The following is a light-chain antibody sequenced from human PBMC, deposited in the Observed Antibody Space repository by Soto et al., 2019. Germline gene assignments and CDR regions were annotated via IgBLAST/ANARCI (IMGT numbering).Light chain of an antibody. CDR3: MQGTHCPHT. J-gene: IGKJ1*01. Sequence: DVVRTQSPLPLPVTLGQPASISCRSSRSLVYSDGNTSLNWFQQRPGRSPRRLIFEVSNRDSGVPDRFCGSAAGTDFTLKISRVEAEDVGVYYCMQGTHCPHTFGQGTKVETK. V-gene: IGKV2-30*01. CDR2: EVS. CDR1: RSLVYSDGNTS.